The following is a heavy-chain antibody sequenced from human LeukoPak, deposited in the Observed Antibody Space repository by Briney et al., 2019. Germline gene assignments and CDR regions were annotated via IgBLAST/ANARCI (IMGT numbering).Heavy chain of an antibody. CDR1: GFTFSSYS. V-gene: IGHV3-30*03. D-gene: IGHD5-12*01. Sequence: GGSLRLSCAASGFTFSSYSMNWVRQAPGKGLEWVAVISSDGNSKNFALSVKGRFAISRDNSKNTLFLQMNNLRSEDTALYYCVSPTADYPFLYYFDSWGQGTLVTVSS. CDR2: ISSDGNSK. J-gene: IGHJ4*02. CDR3: VSPTADYPFLYYFDS.